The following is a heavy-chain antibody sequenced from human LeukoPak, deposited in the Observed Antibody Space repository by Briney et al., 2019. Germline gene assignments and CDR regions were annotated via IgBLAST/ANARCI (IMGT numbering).Heavy chain of an antibody. D-gene: IGHD5-18*01. V-gene: IGHV4-39*07. CDR1: GGSISSSSYY. J-gene: IGHJ4*02. CDR2: IYYSGST. CDR3: ARLEGDTAMVFFDY. Sequence: SETLSLTCTVSGGSISSSSYYWGWIRQPPGKGLEWIGSIYYSGSTYYNPSLKSRVTISVDTSKNQFSLKLSSVTAADTAVYYCARLEGDTAMVFFDYWGQGTLVTVSS.